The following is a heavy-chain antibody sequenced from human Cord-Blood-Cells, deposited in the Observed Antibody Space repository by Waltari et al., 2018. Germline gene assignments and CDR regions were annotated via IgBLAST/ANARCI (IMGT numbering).Heavy chain of an antibody. V-gene: IGHV1-2*02. D-gene: IGHD3-22*01. J-gene: IGHJ3*02. CDR3: ARYDSSDAFDI. CDR1: GYPFPGYY. Sequence: QVQLVQSGAEVKKPGASVKVSCKASGYPFPGYYMHWVRQAPGQGLEWMGWINPNSGGTNYAKKFQGRVTMTRDTSSSTAYMELSRLRSDDTAVYYCARYDSSDAFDIWGQGTMVTVSS. CDR2: INPNSGGT.